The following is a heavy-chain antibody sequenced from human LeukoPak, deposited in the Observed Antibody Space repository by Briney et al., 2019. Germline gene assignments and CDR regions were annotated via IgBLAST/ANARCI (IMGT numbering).Heavy chain of an antibody. CDR2: ISGSGGST. D-gene: IGHD6-13*01. CDR3: AKDRRRGSSSWYPKSYFDY. V-gene: IGHV3-23*01. J-gene: IGHJ4*02. Sequence: GGSLRLSCAASGFTFSTYWMYWVRQAPGKGLEWVSAISGSGGSTYYADSLKGRFTISRDNSKNTLYLQMNSLRAEDTAVYYCAKDRRRGSSSWYPKSYFDYWGQGTLVTVSS. CDR1: GFTFSTYW.